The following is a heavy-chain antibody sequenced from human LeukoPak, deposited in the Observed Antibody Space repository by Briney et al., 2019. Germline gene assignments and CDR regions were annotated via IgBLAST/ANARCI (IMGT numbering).Heavy chain of an antibody. CDR3: ARGRDCTTGVCYPYFDF. J-gene: IGHJ4*02. CDR1: GFTFSSYG. D-gene: IGHD2-8*01. V-gene: IGHV3-33*01. Sequence: PGGSLRLSCAASGFTFSSYGMHWVRQAPGKGLEWVAVIWYDGSNKYYADSVKGRFTISRDNSKNTLYLQMNSLRAEDTAVYYCARGRDCTTGVCYPYFDFWGQGTLVTVSS. CDR2: IWYDGSNK.